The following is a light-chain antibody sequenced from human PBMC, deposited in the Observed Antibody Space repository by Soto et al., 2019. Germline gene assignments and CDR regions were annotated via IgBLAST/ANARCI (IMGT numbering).Light chain of an antibody. CDR2: GAS. CDR1: QSVSTN. CDR3: QQYSVWPLT. Sequence: ERGMSQSPATLSLSPGERATLSCRASQSVSTNLAWYQQRPGQPPRLLIFGASTRATGIPARFSGSRSEAEFALTISTLQSEDFAVYYCQQYSVWPLTFGGGTKV. J-gene: IGKJ4*01. V-gene: IGKV3D-15*01.